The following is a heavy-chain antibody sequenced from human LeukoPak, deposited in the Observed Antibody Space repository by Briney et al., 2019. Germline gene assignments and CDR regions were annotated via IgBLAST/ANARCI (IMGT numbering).Heavy chain of an antibody. CDR3: ARHKYSSNYYSGMDV. Sequence: SETLSLTCTVSGGSISSSSYYWGWIRQPPGKGLEWIGSTYYRGSTYYNPSLKSRVTISVDTSKNQFSLKLSSVTAADTAVYYCARHKYSSNYYSGMDVWGQGTMVTVSS. V-gene: IGHV4-39*01. J-gene: IGHJ6*02. CDR2: TYYRGST. CDR1: GGSISSSSYY. D-gene: IGHD6-13*01.